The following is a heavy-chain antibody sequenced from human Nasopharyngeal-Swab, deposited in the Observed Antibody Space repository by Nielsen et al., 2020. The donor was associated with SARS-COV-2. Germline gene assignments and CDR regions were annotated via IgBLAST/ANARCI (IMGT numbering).Heavy chain of an antibody. CDR3: ARIVDYYGPGSFPFFDF. J-gene: IGHJ4*02. CDR2: IFSNDKK. Sequence: WIPQPPGKALEWLAHIFSNDKKSYNSSLKTRVTISKDTSKSQVVLTMTNMDPVDTATYYCARIVDYYGPGSFPFFDFWGQGIPVTVSS. V-gene: IGHV2-26*01. D-gene: IGHD3-10*01.